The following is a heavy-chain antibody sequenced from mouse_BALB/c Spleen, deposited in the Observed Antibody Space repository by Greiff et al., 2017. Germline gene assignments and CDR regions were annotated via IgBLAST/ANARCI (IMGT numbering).Heavy chain of an antibody. D-gene: IGHD2-4*01. J-gene: IGHJ4*01. CDR3: AIKGIITTSDAMDY. CDR2: INPSNGRT. V-gene: IGHV1S81*02. CDR1: GYNFNSYW. Sequence: VKLQESGAELVKPGASVKLSCKASGYNFNSYWMHWVKQRPGQGLEWIGEINPSNGRTNYNEKFKSKATLTVDKSSSTAYMQLSSLTSEDSAVYYCAIKGIITTSDAMDYWGQGTSVTVSS.